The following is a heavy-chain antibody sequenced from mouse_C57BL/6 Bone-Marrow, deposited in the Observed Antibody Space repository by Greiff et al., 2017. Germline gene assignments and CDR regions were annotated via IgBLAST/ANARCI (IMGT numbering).Heavy chain of an antibody. Sequence: QVQLQQSGAELARPGASVKLSCKASGYTFTSYGISWVKQRTGQGLEWIGEIYPRSGNTYYNEKFKGKATLTADKSSSTAYMELRSLTSEDSAVYFCAIGGGQATLAYWGQGTLVTVSA. V-gene: IGHV1-81*01. J-gene: IGHJ3*01. CDR1: GYTFTSYG. CDR2: IYPRSGNT. D-gene: IGHD3-2*02. CDR3: AIGGGQATLAY.